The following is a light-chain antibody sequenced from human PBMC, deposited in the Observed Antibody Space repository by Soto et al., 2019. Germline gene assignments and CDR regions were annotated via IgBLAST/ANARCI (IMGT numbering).Light chain of an antibody. CDR1: SGDVGAYDR. CDR3: CSHAGGSSWV. CDR2: DVT. J-gene: IGLJ3*02. Sequence: QSVLTQPRSVSGSPGQSVTISCTGTSGDVGAYDRVSWYQHHPTKAPKLIIYDVTNRPSGVPYRFSGSKSGSTASLTISGLQAEDVADYYCCSHAGGSSWVFGGGTKLTVL. V-gene: IGLV2-11*01.